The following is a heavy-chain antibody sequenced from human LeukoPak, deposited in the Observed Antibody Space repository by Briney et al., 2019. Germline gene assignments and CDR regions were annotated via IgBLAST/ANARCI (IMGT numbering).Heavy chain of an antibody. CDR2: ISAYNGNT. CDR1: GYTFTSYG. Sequence: GASVKVSCKASGYTFTSYGISWVRQAPGQGLEWMGWISAYNGNTNYAQKLQGRVTMTTDTSTSTAYMELRSLRSDDTAVYYCARDRSSSSWYVFASVDDAFDIWGQGTMVTVSS. J-gene: IGHJ3*02. D-gene: IGHD6-13*01. V-gene: IGHV1-18*01. CDR3: ARDRSSSSWYVFASVDDAFDI.